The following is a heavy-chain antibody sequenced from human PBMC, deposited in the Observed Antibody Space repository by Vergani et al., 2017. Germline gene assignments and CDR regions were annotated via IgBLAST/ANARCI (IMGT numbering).Heavy chain of an antibody. J-gene: IGHJ4*02. V-gene: IGHV4-59*01. CDR2: IYYSGST. Sequence: QVQLQESGPGLVKPSETLFLTCTVSGGSISSYYWSWIRQPPGKGLEWSGYIYYSGSTNYNPSLKSRVTISVDTSKNQFSLKLSSVTAADTAVYYCAGLLAAPYQDYWGQGTLVTVSS. D-gene: IGHD6-6*01. CDR3: AGLLAAPYQDY. CDR1: GGSISSYY.